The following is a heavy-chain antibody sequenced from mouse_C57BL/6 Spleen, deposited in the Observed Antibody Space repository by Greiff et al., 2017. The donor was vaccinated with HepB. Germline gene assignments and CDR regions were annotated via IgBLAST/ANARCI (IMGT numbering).Heavy chain of an antibody. CDR1: GYSITSGYY. J-gene: IGHJ2*01. Sequence: EVKLMESGPGLVKPSQSLSLTCSVTGYSITSGYYWNWIRQFPGNKLEWMGYISYDGSNNYNPSLKNRISITRDTSKNQFFLKLNSVTTEDTATYYCARRFGSRPYYFDYWGQGTTLTVSS. CDR3: ARRFGSRPYYFDY. D-gene: IGHD1-1*01. CDR2: ISYDGSN. V-gene: IGHV3-6*01.